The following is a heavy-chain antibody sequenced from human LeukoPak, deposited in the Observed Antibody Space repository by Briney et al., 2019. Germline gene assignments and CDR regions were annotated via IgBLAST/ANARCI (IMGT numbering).Heavy chain of an antibody. V-gene: IGHV3-48*03. J-gene: IGHJ6*04. D-gene: IGHD3-10*02. Sequence: GGSLRLSCGVSGFTFGNYEMNWVRQAPGKGLEWVSFISGSGNTIYYSASVKGRFTISRDNAKNSLYLQMNSLRAEDTAVYYCAELGITMIGGVWGKGTTVTISS. CDR2: ISGSGNTI. CDR1: GFTFGNYE. CDR3: AELGITMIGGV.